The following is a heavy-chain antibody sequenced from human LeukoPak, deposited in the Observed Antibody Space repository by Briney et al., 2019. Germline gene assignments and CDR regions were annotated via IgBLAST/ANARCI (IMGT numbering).Heavy chain of an antibody. Sequence: GASVKVSCKASGGTFSSYAISWVRQAPGQGLEWMGGIIPIFGTANYAQKFQGRVTITADESMSTAYMELSSLRSEDTAVYYCARRRAGSSWYSDYWGQGTLVTVSS. CDR3: ARRRAGSSWYSDY. CDR2: IIPIFGTA. D-gene: IGHD6-13*01. CDR1: GGTFSSYA. V-gene: IGHV1-69*13. J-gene: IGHJ4*02.